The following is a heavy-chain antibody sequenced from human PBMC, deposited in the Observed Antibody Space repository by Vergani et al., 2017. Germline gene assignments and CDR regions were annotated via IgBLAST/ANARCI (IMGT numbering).Heavy chain of an antibody. J-gene: IGHJ6*02. CDR2: IYYSGST. D-gene: IGHD3-3*01. CDR3: ASSYYDFWSGYYSYGMDV. CDR1: GGSISSYY. Sequence: QVQLQESGPGLVKPSETLSLTCTVSGGSISSYYWSWIRQPPGKGLEWIGYIYYSGSTYYNPSLKSRVTISVDTSKNQFSLKLSSVTAADTAVYYCASSYYDFWSGYYSYGMDVWGQGTTVTVSS. V-gene: IGHV4-59*06.